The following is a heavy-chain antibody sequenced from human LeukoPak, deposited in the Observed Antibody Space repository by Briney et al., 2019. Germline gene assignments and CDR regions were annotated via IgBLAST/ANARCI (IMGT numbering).Heavy chain of an antibody. CDR3: ARAGGVPITGSGYPNWFDP. CDR1: GFTFNSYP. CDR2: ISHDGSNE. V-gene: IGHV3-30*04. D-gene: IGHD3-22*01. Sequence: GGSLRLSCAASGFTFNSYPMHWVRQAPGKGLEWVAVISHDGSNEYHADSVKGRFTISRDSSKSTLSLQMNSLRAEDTAVYYCARAGGVPITGSGYPNWFDPWGQGTLVTVSS. J-gene: IGHJ5*02.